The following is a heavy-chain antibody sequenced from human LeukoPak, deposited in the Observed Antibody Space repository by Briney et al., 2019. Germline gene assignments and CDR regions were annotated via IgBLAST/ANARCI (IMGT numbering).Heavy chain of an antibody. CDR3: AREPLLDV. V-gene: IGHV3-30-3*01. CDR2: ISYGGSNK. CDR1: GFTFSSYA. Sequence: GGSLRLSCAASGFTFSSYAMHWVRQAPGKGLEWVAVISYGGSNKYYADSVKGRFTISRDNSKNTLYLQMNSLRAEDTAVYYCAREPLLDVWGQGTTVTVSS. J-gene: IGHJ6*02.